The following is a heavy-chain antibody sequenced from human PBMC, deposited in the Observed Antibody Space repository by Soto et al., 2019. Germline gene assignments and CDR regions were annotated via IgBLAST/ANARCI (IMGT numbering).Heavy chain of an antibody. CDR3: AKAVAGPFDY. CDR1: GGSFSGYY. V-gene: IGHV4-34*01. D-gene: IGHD6-19*01. J-gene: IGHJ4*02. CDR2: INHSGST. Sequence: QVQLQQWGAGLLKPSETLSLTCAVYGGSFSGYYWSWIRQPPGKGLEWIGEINHSGSTNYNPSLKRRVTISVDTSKNQFSLKLSSVTAADTAVYYCAKAVAGPFDYWGQGTLVTVSS.